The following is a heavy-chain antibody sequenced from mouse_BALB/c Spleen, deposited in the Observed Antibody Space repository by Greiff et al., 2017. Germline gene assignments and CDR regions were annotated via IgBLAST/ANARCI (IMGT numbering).Heavy chain of an antibody. Sequence: EVKLVESGGGLVQPGGSRKLSCAASGFTFSSFGMPWVRQAPEKGLEWVAYISIGNSTIYYADTVKGRFTISRDNPKNTLFLQMTSLRSEDTAMYYCASTMITTTGFAYWGQGTLVTVSA. D-gene: IGHD2-4*01. CDR1: GFTFSSFG. CDR3: ASTMITTTGFAY. V-gene: IGHV5-17*02. CDR2: ISIGNSTI. J-gene: IGHJ3*01.